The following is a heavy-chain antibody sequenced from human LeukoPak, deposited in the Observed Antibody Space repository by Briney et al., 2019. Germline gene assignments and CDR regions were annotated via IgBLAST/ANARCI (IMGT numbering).Heavy chain of an antibody. Sequence: SETLSLTCTVSGGSISSYYWSWIRQPAGKGLEWIGRIYTSGSTNYNPSLKSRVTMPVDTSKNQFSLKLSSVTAADTAVYYCARGRRGGYDGQYYFDYWGQGTLVTVSS. CDR1: GGSISSYY. V-gene: IGHV4-4*07. CDR3: ARGRRGGYDGQYYFDY. CDR2: IYTSGST. D-gene: IGHD5-12*01. J-gene: IGHJ4*02.